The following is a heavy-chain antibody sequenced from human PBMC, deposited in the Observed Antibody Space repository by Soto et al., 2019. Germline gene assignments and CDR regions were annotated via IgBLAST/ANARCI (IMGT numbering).Heavy chain of an antibody. CDR2: IYYSGST. J-gene: IGHJ6*02. V-gene: IGHV4-59*01. CDR1: GGSISSDY. D-gene: IGHD5-12*01. Sequence: PSETLSLTCTVSGGSISSDYWSWIRQPPGKGLEWIGYIYYSGSTNYNPSLKSRVTISVDTSKNQFSLKLSSVTAADTAAYYCARVYSGYDYRYYYYGMDVWGQGTTVTVSS. CDR3: ARVYSGYDYRYYYYGMDV.